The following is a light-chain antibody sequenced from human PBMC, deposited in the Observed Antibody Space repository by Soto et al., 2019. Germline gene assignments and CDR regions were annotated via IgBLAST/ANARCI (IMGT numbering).Light chain of an antibody. CDR3: SSYTSSSTWV. J-gene: IGLJ3*02. CDR1: SSDVGGYNY. Sequence: SALTQPASVSGSPGQSITISCTGTSSDVGGYNYVSWYQHHPGKAPRLMTYAISNRPSGVSSRFSGSKSGNTASLTISGLQAEDEADYYCSSYTSSSTWVFGGGTKLTVL. V-gene: IGLV2-14*01. CDR2: AIS.